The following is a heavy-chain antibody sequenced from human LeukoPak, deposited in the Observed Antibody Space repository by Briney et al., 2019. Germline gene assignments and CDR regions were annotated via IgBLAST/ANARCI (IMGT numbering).Heavy chain of an antibody. CDR2: IYHSGST. V-gene: IGHV4-30-2*01. D-gene: IGHD3/OR15-3a*01. Sequence: PSETLSLTCAVSGGSISSGGYSWSWIRQPPGKGLEWIGYIYHSGSTYYNPSLKSRVTISVDRAKNQFSLKLSSVTAADTAVYYRATLDLDLFYYFDYWGQGTLVTGSS. CDR1: GGSISSGGYS. J-gene: IGHJ4*01. CDR3: ATLDLDLFYYFDY.